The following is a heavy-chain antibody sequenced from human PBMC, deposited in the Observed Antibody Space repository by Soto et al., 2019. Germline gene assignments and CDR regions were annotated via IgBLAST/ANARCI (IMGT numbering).Heavy chain of an antibody. V-gene: IGHV4-34*01. Sequence: PSETLSLTCSLYSGSLSCYYWSWIRQPPGKRLEWIGEISPSGTTNYSPSLKSRVSISVDTSKNQFSLNLTSLTAADTAVYYCARAPKVSGSAQTRPDFWGQGSLVTVSS. D-gene: IGHD6-6*01. CDR3: ARAPKVSGSAQTRPDF. J-gene: IGHJ4*02. CDR1: SGSLSCYY. CDR2: ISPSGTT.